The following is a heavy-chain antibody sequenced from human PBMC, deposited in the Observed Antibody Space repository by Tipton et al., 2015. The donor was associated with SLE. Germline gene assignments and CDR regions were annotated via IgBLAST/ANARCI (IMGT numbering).Heavy chain of an antibody. CDR2: ISSSGSTI. D-gene: IGHD3-10*01. V-gene: IGHV3-11*04. Sequence: GSLRLSCAASGFTFSDYYMSWIRQAPGKGLEWVSYISSSGSTIYYADSVKGRFTISRDNAKNSLYLQMNSLRAEDTAVYYCARDPPITMVRGVKHQPFDYWGQGTLVTVSS. J-gene: IGHJ4*02. CDR3: ARDPPITMVRGVKHQPFDY. CDR1: GFTFSDYY.